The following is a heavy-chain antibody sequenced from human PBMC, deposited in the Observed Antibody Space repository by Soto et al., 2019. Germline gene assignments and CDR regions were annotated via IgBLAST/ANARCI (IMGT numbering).Heavy chain of an antibody. CDR3: ASAYYYDSSGYSPGGY. CDR2: IKQDGSQK. V-gene: IGHV3-7*01. Sequence: GGLRGSGAASGRTFSSYWMSWVRQAPGKGLEWVANIKQDGSQKYYVDSVKGRFTISRDNAKNSLYPQMNSLRVEDTAVYYCASAYYYDSSGYSPGGYWGQGTLVTVSS. D-gene: IGHD3-22*01. CDR1: GRTFSSYW. J-gene: IGHJ4*02.